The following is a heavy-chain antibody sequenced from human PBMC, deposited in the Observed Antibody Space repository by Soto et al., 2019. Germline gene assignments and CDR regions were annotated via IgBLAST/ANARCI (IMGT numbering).Heavy chain of an antibody. Sequence: SETLSLTCPVSGGSISSGGYYRSWIRQHPGKGLEWIGYIYYSGSTYYNPSLKSRVTISVDTSKNQFSLKLSSVTAADTAVYYCARVYSGYDVEVYFDYWGQGTLVTVSS. D-gene: IGHD5-12*01. J-gene: IGHJ4*02. CDR1: GGSISSGGYY. CDR2: IYYSGST. CDR3: ARVYSGYDVEVYFDY. V-gene: IGHV4-31*03.